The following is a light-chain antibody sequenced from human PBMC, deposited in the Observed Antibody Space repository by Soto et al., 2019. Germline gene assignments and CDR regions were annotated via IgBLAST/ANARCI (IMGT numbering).Light chain of an antibody. CDR2: AAS. Sequence: DIQMTQSPSSLSASIGDRVTLTCRATEDINNYLAWFQQKPGKVPKLLIYAASTLHSGVPSRFSGSGSGTEFTLTISSLQPDDVATYYCQNYNSGGPLTFCGGTKVEIK. J-gene: IGKJ4*01. V-gene: IGKV1-27*01. CDR3: QNYNSGGPLT. CDR1: EDINNY.